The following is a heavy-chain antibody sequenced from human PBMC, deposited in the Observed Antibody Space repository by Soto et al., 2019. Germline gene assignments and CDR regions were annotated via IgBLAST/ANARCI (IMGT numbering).Heavy chain of an antibody. Sequence: GESLKISCKASGYSFTSYWISWVRQMPGKGLEWMGRIDPSDSYTNYSPSFRGHVTISADKSIGTAYLQWSSLKASDTAMYFCAKLNDYYENVGAYSGQGSL. D-gene: IGHD3-22*01. J-gene: IGHJ4*02. CDR1: GYSFTSYW. V-gene: IGHV5-10-1*01. CDR3: AKLNDYYENVGAY. CDR2: IDPSDSYT.